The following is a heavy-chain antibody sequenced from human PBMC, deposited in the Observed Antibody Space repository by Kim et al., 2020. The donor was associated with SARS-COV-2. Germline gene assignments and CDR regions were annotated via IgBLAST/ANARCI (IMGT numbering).Heavy chain of an antibody. J-gene: IGHJ4*02. V-gene: IGHV4-31*02. CDR3: ARGANTYYYGSGSYYNFDY. D-gene: IGHD3-10*01. Sequence: SRVTISVDTSKNQFSLKLSSVTAADTAVYYCARGANTYYYGSGSYYNFDYWGQGTLVTVSS.